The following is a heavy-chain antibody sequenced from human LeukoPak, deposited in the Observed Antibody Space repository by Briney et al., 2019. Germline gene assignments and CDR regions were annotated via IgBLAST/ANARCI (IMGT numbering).Heavy chain of an antibody. CDR1: GFTFSNFW. Sequence: PGGSLRLSCAASGFTFSNFWMHWVRQAPEKGLVWVSRIHSDGSSTSYADSVKGRFTISGDNAKNTLYLQMNSLRAEDTAVYYCASGQFWSGYYDYWGQGTLVTVSS. J-gene: IGHJ4*02. V-gene: IGHV3-74*01. CDR3: ASGQFWSGYYDY. D-gene: IGHD3-3*01. CDR2: IHSDGSST.